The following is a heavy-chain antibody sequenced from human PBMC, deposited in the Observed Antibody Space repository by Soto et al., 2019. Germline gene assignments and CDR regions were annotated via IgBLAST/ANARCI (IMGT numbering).Heavy chain of an antibody. D-gene: IGHD2-2*01. J-gene: IGHJ4*02. CDR2: INDYNGDT. CDR1: GYTFSTYG. V-gene: IGHV1-18*01. CDR3: ARDRFTSLATFVGNDY. Sequence: QVQLVQSGAEVKKPGASVRVSCKASGYTFSTYGISWVRQAPGQGLEWVGCINDYNGDTQYAQKFQGRVTVTTDTSTNTAYMELRSLRSDDTAVYYCARDRFTSLATFVGNDYWGQGTLVTVSS.